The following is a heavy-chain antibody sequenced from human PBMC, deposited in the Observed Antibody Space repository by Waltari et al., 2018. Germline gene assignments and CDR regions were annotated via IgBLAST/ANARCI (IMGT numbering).Heavy chain of an antibody. Sequence: QLQLQESGPGLVKPSETLSLTCTVSGGSISSSSYYWGWIRQPPGKGLEWIGSIYYRGSTYYTPSLKGQVTISVDTSKNQFSLKLSSVTAADTAVYYCARHSGSSSWGYYFDYWGQGTLVTVSS. V-gene: IGHV4-39*01. D-gene: IGHD6-13*01. CDR2: IYYRGST. J-gene: IGHJ4*02. CDR3: ARHSGSSSWGYYFDY. CDR1: GGSISSSSYY.